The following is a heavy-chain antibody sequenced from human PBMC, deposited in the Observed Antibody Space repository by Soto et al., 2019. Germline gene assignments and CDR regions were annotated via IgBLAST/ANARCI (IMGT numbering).Heavy chain of an antibody. Sequence: GGSLRLSCAASGFTFSSYWMSWVRQAPGKGLEWVANIKQDGSEKYYVDSVKGRFTISRDNAKNSLYLQMNSLRAEDTAVYYCAREGHVDIVASVNFDYWGQGTLVTVSS. CDR1: GFTFSSYW. CDR3: AREGHVDIVASVNFDY. V-gene: IGHV3-7*04. D-gene: IGHD5-12*01. CDR2: IKQDGSEK. J-gene: IGHJ4*02.